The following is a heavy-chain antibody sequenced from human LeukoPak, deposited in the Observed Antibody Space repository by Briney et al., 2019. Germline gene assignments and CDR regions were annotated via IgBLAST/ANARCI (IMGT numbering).Heavy chain of an antibody. CDR2: MSPNNGDT. CDR1: GYTFTNYD. V-gene: IGHV1-8*01. CDR3: ARNPPRTGDFNS. D-gene: IGHD7-27*01. J-gene: IGHJ4*02. Sequence: ASVKVSCKTSGYTFTNYDINWVRQATGQGLEWLGWMSPNNGDTGYAQKFQGGVTMTRDTSTNTAYMELRGLTFEDTAVYYCARNPPRTGDFNSWGQGALVTVSS.